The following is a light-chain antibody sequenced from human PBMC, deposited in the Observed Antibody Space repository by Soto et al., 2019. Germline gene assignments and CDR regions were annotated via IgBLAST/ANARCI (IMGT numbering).Light chain of an antibody. CDR3: QQYYSIPYT. V-gene: IGKV4-1*01. CDR2: WAS. Sequence: DIVMTQSPDSLAVSLGERATINCKSSQSVLYSSNNKNFLAWYQQKPGQPPKLLIYWASTRESGVPDRFSGSGSGTDFTLTISSQQAEDVAVYYCQQYYSIPYTFCQGTKLEIK. J-gene: IGKJ2*01. CDR1: QSVLYSSNNKNF.